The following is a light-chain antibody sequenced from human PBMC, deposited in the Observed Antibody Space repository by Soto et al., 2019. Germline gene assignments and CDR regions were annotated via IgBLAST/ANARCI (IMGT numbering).Light chain of an antibody. J-gene: IGKJ5*01. V-gene: IGKV3-20*01. Sequence: FVLTQSPGTLSLSPWERATLSCRASQSVSSSYLAWYQQKPGQAPRLLISGASRRATGIPDRFSGSGSGTDFTLIINRLEPEDFALYYCQQYDSSPATFGQGTRLEIK. CDR1: QSVSSSY. CDR3: QQYDSSPAT. CDR2: GAS.